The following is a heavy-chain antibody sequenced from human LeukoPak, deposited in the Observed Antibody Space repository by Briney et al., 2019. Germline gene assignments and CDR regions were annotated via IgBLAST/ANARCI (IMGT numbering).Heavy chain of an antibody. J-gene: IGHJ4*02. V-gene: IGHV3-30*04. CDR3: ARGDSGLGHFDY. Sequence: GGSLRLSCAASGFTFSSYAMHWVRQAPGKGLEWVAVISYDGSNKYYADSVKGRFTISRDNSKNTLYLQMNSLRAEDTAVYYCARGDSGLGHFDYWGQGTLVTVSS. CDR2: ISYDGSNK. CDR1: GFTFSSYA. D-gene: IGHD6-19*01.